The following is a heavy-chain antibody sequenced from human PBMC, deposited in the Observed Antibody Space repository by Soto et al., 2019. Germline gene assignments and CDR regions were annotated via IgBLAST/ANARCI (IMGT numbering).Heavy chain of an antibody. J-gene: IGHJ5*02. CDR3: ARTWSIAAAGTGWFDP. Sequence: PSETLSLTCAVYGGSFSGYYWSWIRQPPGKGLEWIGEINHSGSTNYNPSLKSRVTISVDTSKNQFSLKLSSVTAADTAVYYCARTWSIAAAGTGWFDPWGQGTLVTVSS. CDR2: INHSGST. D-gene: IGHD6-13*01. V-gene: IGHV4-34*01. CDR1: GGSFSGYY.